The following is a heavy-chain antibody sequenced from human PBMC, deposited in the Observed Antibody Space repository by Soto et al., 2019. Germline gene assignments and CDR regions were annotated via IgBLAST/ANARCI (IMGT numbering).Heavy chain of an antibody. CDR1: GFTFSSYA. Sequence: GGALRLSCAASGFTFSSYAMSWVRQAPGKGLEWDTAISGSGGSTYYADSVKGRFTISSDNSKNPLYLEMTSLRAQDTAVYYCANVDIVILPAAIAYYFNSWGQGTLVTVSS. D-gene: IGHD2-2*03. CDR3: ANVDIVILPAAIAYYFNS. CDR2: ISGSGGST. V-gene: IGHV3-23*01. J-gene: IGHJ4*02.